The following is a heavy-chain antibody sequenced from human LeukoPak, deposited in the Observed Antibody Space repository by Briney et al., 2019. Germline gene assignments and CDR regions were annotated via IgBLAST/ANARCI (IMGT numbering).Heavy chain of an antibody. Sequence: GGSLRLSCAASGFTFSSYSMNWVRQAPGKGREWVSSISSSRSYIYYADSVKGRLTISRDNAKTSLYLQMNSLRAEDTAAYYCARPPEAEDAFDIWGQGTMVTVSS. CDR3: ARPPEAEDAFDI. V-gene: IGHV3-21*01. CDR2: ISSSRSYI. J-gene: IGHJ3*02. D-gene: IGHD1-14*01. CDR1: GFTFSSYS.